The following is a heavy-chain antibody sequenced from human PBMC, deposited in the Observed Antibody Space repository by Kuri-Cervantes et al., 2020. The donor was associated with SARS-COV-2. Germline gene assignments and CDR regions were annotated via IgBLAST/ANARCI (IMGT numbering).Heavy chain of an antibody. V-gene: IGHV3-48*02. D-gene: IGHD1-26*01. CDR1: GFTFRSYS. Sequence: GESLKISCAASGFTFRSYSMNWVRQAPGKGLEWVSYISSSSSTIYYADSVKGRFTISRDNAKNPLYLQMNSLRDEDTAVYYCARGNIGGKGFYYYYYSMDVWGQGTTVTVSS. CDR2: ISSSSSTI. CDR3: ARGNIGGKGFYYYYYSMDV. J-gene: IGHJ6*02.